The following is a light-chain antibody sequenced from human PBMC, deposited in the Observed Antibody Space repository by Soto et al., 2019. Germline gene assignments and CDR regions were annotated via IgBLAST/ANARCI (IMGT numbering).Light chain of an antibody. CDR3: QQYNSYSPT. CDR2: KAS. V-gene: IGKV1-5*03. CDR1: QSISTW. J-gene: IGKJ1*01. Sequence: DIQMTQSPSTLSASVGDRVTITCRASQSISTWLSWYQQEPGKDPKLLIHKASSLQSWVPSRFSGSGSGTDFTLTIRSLHPDDFATYYCQQYNSYSPTFGQGTRVEIK.